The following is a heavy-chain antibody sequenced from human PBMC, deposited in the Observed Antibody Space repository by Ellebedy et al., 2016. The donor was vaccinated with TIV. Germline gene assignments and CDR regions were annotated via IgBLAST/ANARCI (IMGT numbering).Heavy chain of an antibody. CDR3: ARDAYPYAMDV. J-gene: IGHJ6*02. D-gene: IGHD2-2*02. Sequence: GESLKISCAVSGFTFSNYWMSSARQAPGKGLEWVATIKQDGSEIHYVDSVKGRFTISRDNAKNSLYLQMNSLRVEDTALYYCARDAYPYAMDVWGQGTTVTVSS. V-gene: IGHV3-7*03. CDR2: IKQDGSEI. CDR1: GFTFSNYW.